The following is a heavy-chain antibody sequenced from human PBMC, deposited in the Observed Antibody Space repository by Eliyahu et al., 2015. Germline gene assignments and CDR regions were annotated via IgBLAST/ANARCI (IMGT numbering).Heavy chain of an antibody. CDR3: VTVCRATGGCLLPGPLN. CDR2: ISLSGSST. CDR1: GFPPAPXA. D-gene: IGHD6-25*01. J-gene: IGHJ4*02. V-gene: IGHV3-23*01. Sequence: EVQLLESGGGLVQPGGSLRLSCAASGFPPAPXALGWGRPAPGXGPEWVSAISLSGSSTSYADSVRGRFTISRDNSKNTLYMQMNSLRAEDTAVYQCVTVCRATGGCLLPGPLNWGQGTLVTVSS.